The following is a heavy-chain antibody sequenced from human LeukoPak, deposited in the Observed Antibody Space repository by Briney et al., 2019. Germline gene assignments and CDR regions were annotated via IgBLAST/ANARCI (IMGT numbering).Heavy chain of an antibody. CDR1: GFTFDDFG. D-gene: IGHD1-1*01. Sequence: GGSLRLSCTTSGFTFDDFGMSWVRQAPGKGLEWVSSINRNGSITTYADSVMGRFTMSRDNDKNSLYLQMNSLKVEDTALYYCTRDETGIDYWGAGTLVSVSS. CDR2: INRNGSIT. V-gene: IGHV3-20*04. CDR3: TRDETGIDY. J-gene: IGHJ4*02.